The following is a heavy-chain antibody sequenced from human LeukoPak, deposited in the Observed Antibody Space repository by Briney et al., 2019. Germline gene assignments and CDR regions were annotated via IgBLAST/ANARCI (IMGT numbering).Heavy chain of an antibody. J-gene: IGHJ4*02. CDR3: AKDNPLDY. CDR2: ISSSSTTI. D-gene: IGHD1-14*01. CDR1: GFTFSSYS. Sequence: PGESLRLSCAASGFTFSSYSMNWVRQAPGKGLEWLSYISSSSTTIYYADSVKGRFTISRDNSKNTLYLHINSLRAEDTAVYYCAKDNPLDYWGQGTLVIVSS. V-gene: IGHV3-48*01.